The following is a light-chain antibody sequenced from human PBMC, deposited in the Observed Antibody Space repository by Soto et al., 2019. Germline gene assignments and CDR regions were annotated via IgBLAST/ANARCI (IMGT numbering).Light chain of an antibody. CDR2: DAS. CDR1: QSFSSY. J-gene: IGKJ1*01. V-gene: IGKV3-11*01. Sequence: EIVLTQSPATLSLSPGERATLSCRASQSFSSYLAWYQQKPGQAPRLLIYDASNRATGIPARFSGSGSGTDFTLTISSLEPEDFAVYYCQQYGSSPPRTFGQGTKVE. CDR3: QQYGSSPPRT.